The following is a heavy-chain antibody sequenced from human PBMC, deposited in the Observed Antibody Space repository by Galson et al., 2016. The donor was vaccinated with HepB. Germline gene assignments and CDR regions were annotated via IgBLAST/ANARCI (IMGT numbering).Heavy chain of an antibody. CDR2: MSYTGGDK. CDR1: GFTMTTYV. Sequence: SLRLSCAASGFTMTTYVIHWLRQAPGKGLEWVAVMSYTGGDKYYTASVKGRFTISRDNSKGTLYLQMNSLRTDDTALYYCARDAGWSDALDIWGQGTMVTVSS. J-gene: IGHJ3*02. V-gene: IGHV3-30-3*01. D-gene: IGHD6-19*01. CDR3: ARDAGWSDALDI.